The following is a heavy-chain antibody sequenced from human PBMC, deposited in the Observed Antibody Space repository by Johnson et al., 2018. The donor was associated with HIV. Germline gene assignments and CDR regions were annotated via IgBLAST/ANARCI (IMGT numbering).Heavy chain of an antibody. Sequence: QVQLVESGGGVVQPGRSLRLSCAASGFTFSSYAMHWVRQAPGKGLEWVAVISYDGSNKYYADSVKGRFTISRDNSKNTLYLQMNSRRAEDTAVYYCARDQWLAPSGAFDIWGQGTMVTVSS. V-gene: IGHV3-30*04. J-gene: IGHJ3*02. CDR1: GFTFSSYA. D-gene: IGHD6-19*01. CDR3: ARDQWLAPSGAFDI. CDR2: ISYDGSNK.